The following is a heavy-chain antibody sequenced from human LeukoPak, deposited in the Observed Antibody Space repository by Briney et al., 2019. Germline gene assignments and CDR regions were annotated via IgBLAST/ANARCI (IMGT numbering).Heavy chain of an antibody. CDR2: ISSSSSYI. Sequence: GGSLRLSCAASGFTFSSYSMNWVRQAPGKGLEWVSSISSSSSYIYYADSVKGRFTISRDNAKNSLYLQMNSLRAEDTAVYYCARGGPSRELLFIYWGQGTLVTVSS. CDR3: ARGGPSRELLFIY. D-gene: IGHD1-26*01. CDR1: GFTFSSYS. J-gene: IGHJ4*02. V-gene: IGHV3-21*01.